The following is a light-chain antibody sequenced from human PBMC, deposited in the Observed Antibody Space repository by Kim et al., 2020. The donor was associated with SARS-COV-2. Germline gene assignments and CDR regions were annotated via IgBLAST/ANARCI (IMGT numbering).Light chain of an antibody. CDR3: QVWDRSSDHPV. CDR1: NIGSKS. V-gene: IGLV3-21*04. J-gene: IGLJ3*02. CDR2: FDS. Sequence: SYELTQPPSVSVAPGKTARITCGGHNIGSKSVHWYQQKPGQAPVLVIYFDSDRPSGIPERFSGSNSGNTATLTISRVAAGDEADYYCQVWDRSSDHPVFG.